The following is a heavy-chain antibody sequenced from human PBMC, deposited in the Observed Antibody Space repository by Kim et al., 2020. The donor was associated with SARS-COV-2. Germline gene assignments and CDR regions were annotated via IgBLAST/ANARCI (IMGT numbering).Heavy chain of an antibody. CDR3: ARVPDPPITFGGVIEYYFDY. CDR1: GGTFSSYA. CDR2: IIPIFGTA. V-gene: IGHV1-69*06. J-gene: IGHJ4*02. Sequence: SVKVSCKASGGTFSSYAISWVRQAPGQGLEWMGGIIPIFGTANYAQKFQGRVTITADKSTSTAYMELSSLRSEDTAVYYCARVPDPPITFGGVIEYYFDYWGQGALVTVSS. D-gene: IGHD3-16*02.